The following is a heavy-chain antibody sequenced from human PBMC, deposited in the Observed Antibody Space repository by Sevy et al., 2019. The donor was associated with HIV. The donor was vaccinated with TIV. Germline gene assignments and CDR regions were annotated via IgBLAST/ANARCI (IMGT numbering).Heavy chain of an antibody. V-gene: IGHV3-74*01. Sequence: GGSLRLSCAGSGSSITSYWMHWVRQAPGKGLVWVSRVNEDGSVTNHADSVRGRFTIPRDIAKNTLYLEMNSLSVDDTAVYYCVKDFGGPTDYWGQGNVVTVSS. CDR3: VKDFGGPTDY. J-gene: IGHJ4*02. CDR1: GSSITSYW. CDR2: VNEDGSVT. D-gene: IGHD3-16*01.